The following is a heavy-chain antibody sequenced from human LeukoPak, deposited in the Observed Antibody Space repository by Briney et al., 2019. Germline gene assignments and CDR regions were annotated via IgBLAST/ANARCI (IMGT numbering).Heavy chain of an antibody. V-gene: IGHV1-46*01. CDR2: INPSGGST. J-gene: IGHJ4*02. CDR1: GYTFASYY. D-gene: IGHD1-26*01. Sequence: ASVKVSCKASGYTFASYYMHWARQAPRQGLEWMGIINPSGGSTTYAQKFQGRVTMTRDTSTSTVYMELSSLRSEDTALYYCARDSTPTYYSGTYYFEYWGQGALVTVSS. CDR3: ARDSTPTYYSGTYYFEY.